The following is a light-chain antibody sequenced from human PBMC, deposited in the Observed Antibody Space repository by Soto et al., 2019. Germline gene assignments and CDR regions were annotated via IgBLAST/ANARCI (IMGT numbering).Light chain of an antibody. Sequence: QSALTQPASVSGSPRQSITISCTGASSDVGGYTYVSWYQQHPGKAPKLMIYEVNNRPSGVPNRFSGSKSGNTASLTISGLQAEDEADYYCSSYTSSSTLYVFGTGTKLTVL. J-gene: IGLJ1*01. CDR3: SSYTSSSTLYV. CDR1: SSDVGGYTY. CDR2: EVN. V-gene: IGLV2-14*01.